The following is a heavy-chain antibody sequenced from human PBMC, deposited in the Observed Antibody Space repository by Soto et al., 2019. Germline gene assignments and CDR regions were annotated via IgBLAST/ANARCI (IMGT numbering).Heavy chain of an antibody. D-gene: IGHD2-8*01. CDR1: GFSFSTYA. J-gene: IGHJ1*01. CDR2: ISSNGRST. V-gene: IGHV3-64*01. CDR3: ARDRCTNGVCYAPSDD. Sequence: EVKLVESGGGLVQPGGSLRLSCATSGFSFSTYAMHWVRQAPGKGLEYVSAISSNGRSTYYANSVKGRFTISRDNSKNTLYLQMDSLRAEYMAVYYCARDRCTNGVCYAPSDDWGQGTLVTVSS.